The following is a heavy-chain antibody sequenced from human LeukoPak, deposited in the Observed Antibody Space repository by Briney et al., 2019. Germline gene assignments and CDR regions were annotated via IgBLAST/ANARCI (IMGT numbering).Heavy chain of an antibody. V-gene: IGHV3-74*01. J-gene: IGHJ5*02. D-gene: IGHD3-9*01. Sequence: GGSLRLSCAASGFTFSSYWMYWVRQAPGKGLVSVSRISNDGSRTAYADSVKGRFTISRDNAKNTLCLQMNSLRAEDTAVYYCARERYVDSYNLFDPWGQGTLVTVSS. CDR2: ISNDGSRT. CDR1: GFTFSSYW. CDR3: ARERYVDSYNLFDP.